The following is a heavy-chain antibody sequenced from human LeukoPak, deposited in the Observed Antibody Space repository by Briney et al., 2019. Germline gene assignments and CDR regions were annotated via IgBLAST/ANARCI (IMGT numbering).Heavy chain of an antibody. D-gene: IGHD3-16*01. V-gene: IGHV6-1*01. Sequence: SQTLSLTCAISGDSVSSNNAAWNWIRQSPSTGFEWLGRTYYRSKWYHEYAASVKSRITINPDASKNQFSLQLTSVTPEDTAVYYCARATRSGVGGFDYSGQGTLVTVSS. J-gene: IGHJ4*02. CDR2: TYYRSKWYH. CDR3: ARATRSGVGGFDY. CDR1: GDSVSSNNAA.